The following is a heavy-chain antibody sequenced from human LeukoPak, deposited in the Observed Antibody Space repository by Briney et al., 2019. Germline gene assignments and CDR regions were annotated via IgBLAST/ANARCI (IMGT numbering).Heavy chain of an antibody. CDR3: ARVYYYGSGSYSAGAEYFQH. V-gene: IGHV1-2*06. D-gene: IGHD3-10*01. CDR2: INPNSGGT. CDR1: GDTFTGYY. Sequence: ASVKVSCKASGDTFTGYYMHWVREAPGQGLEWMGRINPNSGGTNYAQKFQGRVTMTRDTSISTAYMELSRLRSDDTAVYYCARVYYYGSGSYSAGAEYFQHWGQGTLVTVSS. J-gene: IGHJ1*01.